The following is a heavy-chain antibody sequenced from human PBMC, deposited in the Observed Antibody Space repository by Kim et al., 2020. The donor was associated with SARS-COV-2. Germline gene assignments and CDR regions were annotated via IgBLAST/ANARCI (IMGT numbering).Heavy chain of an antibody. J-gene: IGHJ4*02. V-gene: IGHV3-43*02. D-gene: IGHD6-13*01. Sequence: GGSLRLSCAASGFTFDDYAMHWVRQAPGKGLEWVSLISGDGGSTYYADSVTGRFTISRDNSKNSLYLQMNRLRTEDTALYYCAKDIASIAAAGFLDYWGQETLVTGSS. CDR2: ISGDGGST. CDR1: GFTFDDYA. CDR3: AKDIASIAAAGFLDY.